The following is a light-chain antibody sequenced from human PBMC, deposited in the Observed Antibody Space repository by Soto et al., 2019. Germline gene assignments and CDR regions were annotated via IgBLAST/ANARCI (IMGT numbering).Light chain of an antibody. CDR3: AAWEDSLNGVV. CDR1: GSNIGGNT. V-gene: IGLV1-44*01. J-gene: IGLJ2*01. Sequence: QSVLTQPPSASGTPGQRVTISCSGSGSNIGGNTGNWYQQLPGTAPKLLIYSNNQRPAGVPDRFSGSKSGSSASLAISGLQSEDEADYFCAAWEDSLNGVVFGGGTKLTVL. CDR2: SNN.